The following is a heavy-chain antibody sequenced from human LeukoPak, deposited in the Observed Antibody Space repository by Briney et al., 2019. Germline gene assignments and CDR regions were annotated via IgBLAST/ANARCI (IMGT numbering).Heavy chain of an antibody. CDR2: VYSDDTA. V-gene: IGHV3-53*01. Sequence: GGSLRLSCVASGFIVTPNNINWVRQAPGKGPEWVSIVYSDDTADYADSVMGRFTISRDNAKNSLYLQMNSLRAEDTAVYYCARALTGFIPGNWGQGTLVTVSS. D-gene: IGHD3-9*01. CDR1: GFIVTPNN. CDR3: ARALTGFIPGN. J-gene: IGHJ4*02.